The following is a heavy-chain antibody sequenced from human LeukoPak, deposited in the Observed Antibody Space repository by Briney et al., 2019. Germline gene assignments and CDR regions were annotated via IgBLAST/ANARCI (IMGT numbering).Heavy chain of an antibody. CDR1: GFTFSSFA. CDR3: VKDLRSDFMGVLSRYLSY. CDR2: ISRNGGTT. J-gene: IGHJ4*02. Sequence: GGSLRLSCSASGFTFSSFAMHWVRQAPGKGLEYVAAISRNGGTTYYADSVKGRFTISRDNSKSTLYLQMSSLRAEDTAVYLCVKDLRSDFMGVLSRYLSYWGQGTLVTVSS. V-gene: IGHV3-64D*09. D-gene: IGHD2/OR15-2a*01.